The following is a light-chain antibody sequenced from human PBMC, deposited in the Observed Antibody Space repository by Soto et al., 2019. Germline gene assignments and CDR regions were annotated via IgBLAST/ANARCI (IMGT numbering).Light chain of an antibody. J-gene: IGKJ1*01. V-gene: IGKV3-20*01. Sequence: TPSPATLSVSPGERAPLSCRASQSVSSNLAWYQQKPGQAPRLLIYGASSRATGIPDRFSGSGSGTDFTLTISRLEPEDGAVFYCQQYGNPPWTFGQGTEVDI. CDR3: QQYGNPPWT. CDR1: QSVSSN. CDR2: GAS.